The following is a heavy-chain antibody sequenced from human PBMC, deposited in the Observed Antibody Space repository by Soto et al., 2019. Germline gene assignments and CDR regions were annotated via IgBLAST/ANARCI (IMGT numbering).Heavy chain of an antibody. CDR2: IYHSGST. J-gene: IGHJ2*01. D-gene: IGHD4-17*01. Sequence: QLQLQESGSGLVKPSQTLSLTCAVSGRSISSGGYSWSRIRQPPGKGLEWIGYIYHSGSTYYNPSLMSRVTISVDRCKNHFSLKLSSVTAADTAVYYCARTTVTDWYFDLWGRGTLVTVSS. V-gene: IGHV4-30-2*01. CDR1: GRSISSGGYS. CDR3: ARTTVTDWYFDL.